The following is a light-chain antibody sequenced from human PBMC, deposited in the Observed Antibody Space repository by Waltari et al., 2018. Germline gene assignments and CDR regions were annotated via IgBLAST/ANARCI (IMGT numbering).Light chain of an antibody. CDR1: KLGNKY. CDR3: QTWDSSTYVV. V-gene: IGLV3-1*01. Sequence: SSELTQTPSVSVSPGQTASITCPGDKLGNKYVSWYQQKSGQSPILVIYQDVKRPSGIPERFSGSNSGNTATLTISGTQATDEADYYCQTWDSSTYVVLGGGTKLTVL. CDR2: QDV. J-gene: IGLJ2*01.